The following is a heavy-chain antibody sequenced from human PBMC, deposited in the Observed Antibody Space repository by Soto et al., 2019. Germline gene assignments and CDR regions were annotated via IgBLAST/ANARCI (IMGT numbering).Heavy chain of an antibody. V-gene: IGHV3-30*04. CDR1: GLTFSSYA. Sequence: QVQLVESGGGVVQPGRSLGLSCAASGLTFSSYAMHWIRQAPGKGLEWVAVLSDDGSIAFNEDSVKGRFTISRDNSQNTLYLEMNSLRAGDTAMYYCAKARDTSTWSGDLYHGMDVWGQGTAVTVSS. D-gene: IGHD6-13*01. CDR2: LSDDGSIA. J-gene: IGHJ6*02. CDR3: AKARDTSTWSGDLYHGMDV.